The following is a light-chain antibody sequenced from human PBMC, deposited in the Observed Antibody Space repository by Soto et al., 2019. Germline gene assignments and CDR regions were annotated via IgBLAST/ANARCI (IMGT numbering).Light chain of an antibody. V-gene: IGLV2-8*01. Sequence: QSVLTQPPSASGSFGQSVTISCTGTRNNVGVYNYVSWYQQHPCKAPKLMIYEVSERPSGVPDRFSGSKSGNTASLTVSGLQADDEADYYCSSYSGTNYHYVFGTGTKVTVL. CDR2: EVS. CDR1: RNNVGVYNY. CDR3: SSYSGTNYHYV. J-gene: IGLJ1*01.